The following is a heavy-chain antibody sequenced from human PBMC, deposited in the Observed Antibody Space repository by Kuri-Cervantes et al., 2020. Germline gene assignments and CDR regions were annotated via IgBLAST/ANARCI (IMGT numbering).Heavy chain of an antibody. J-gene: IGHJ5*02. CDR3: ARGRGNGGKIEYNWFDP. CDR1: GGSVSSRSWY. Sequence: SETLSLTCTVSGGSVSSRSWYWGWIRQTPGKGLEWIGSIYYSGSTYYNPSLKSRVTISVDMSKNQFSLKLSSVTAADTAVYYCARGRGNGGKIEYNWFDPWGQGTLVTVSS. V-gene: IGHV4-39*07. D-gene: IGHD2-8*01. CDR2: IYYSGST.